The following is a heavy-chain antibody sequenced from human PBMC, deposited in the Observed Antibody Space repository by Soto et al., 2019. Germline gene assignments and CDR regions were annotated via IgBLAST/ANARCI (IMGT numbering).Heavy chain of an antibody. J-gene: IGHJ4*02. V-gene: IGHV3-30*03. Sequence: GGSLRLSCAASDFDFSSYGIRWVRQAPGKGLEWVAASSHDGRETFYADSAKGRFTISKDKSKNTPFLQMNALRQEDTAVYFLARDWGWSILNFDNWGQGTPVTVSS. CDR1: DFDFSSYG. CDR3: ARDWGWSILNFDN. D-gene: IGHD3-16*01. CDR2: SSHDGRET.